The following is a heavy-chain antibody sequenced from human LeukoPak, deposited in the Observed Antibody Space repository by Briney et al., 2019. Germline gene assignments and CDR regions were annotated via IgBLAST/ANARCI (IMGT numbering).Heavy chain of an antibody. CDR3: ARGQGTVTTH. CDR1: GGSFSGYY. CDR2: VNHSGSG. J-gene: IGHJ4*02. V-gene: IGHV4-34*01. Sequence: KPSETLSLTCAVSGGSFSGYYWTWIRQPPGKGLEWIGEVNHSGSGNYNPSLMSRVTISLDTSKNHFSLNLSSVTAADTAVYYCARGQGTVTTHWGQGTLVTVSS. D-gene: IGHD4-11*01.